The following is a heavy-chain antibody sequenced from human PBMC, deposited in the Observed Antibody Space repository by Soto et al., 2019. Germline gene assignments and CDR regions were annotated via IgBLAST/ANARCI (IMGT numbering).Heavy chain of an antibody. J-gene: IGHJ4*02. D-gene: IGHD3-22*01. V-gene: IGHV5-51*01. CDR2: ISPGDSDT. CDR1: GYSFTSYW. Sequence: EVQLVPSGAEVKKPGESLKISCKGSGYSFTSYWIGWVRQMPGKGLEWMGIISPGDSDTRYSPSFQGQVTISADKSISTAYLQWSSLKASDIAMYYCAREPYYYDTSGSYVDYWGQGTLVIVSS. CDR3: AREPYYYDTSGSYVDY.